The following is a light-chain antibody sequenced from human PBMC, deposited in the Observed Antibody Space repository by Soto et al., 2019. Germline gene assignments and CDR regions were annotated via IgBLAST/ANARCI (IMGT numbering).Light chain of an antibody. V-gene: IGKV1-27*01. CDR1: QGIVNY. Sequence: DIQMTQSPSSLSGSVGDRVTITCRASQGIVNYLAWYQQKPGRVPKLLIFAASTLQSGVPSRFSGSGSGTDFTLTISSLQPEDVATYYCQRYNSPPWTFGQGTKVDIK. CDR2: AAS. J-gene: IGKJ1*01. CDR3: QRYNSPPWT.